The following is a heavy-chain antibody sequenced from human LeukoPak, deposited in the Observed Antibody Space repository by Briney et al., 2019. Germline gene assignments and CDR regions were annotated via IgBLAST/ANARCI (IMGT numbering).Heavy chain of an antibody. V-gene: IGHV3-23*01. J-gene: IGHJ4*02. CDR2: ISGSGGTT. Sequence: RTGGSLRLSCAASGTTLSNYGMSWVRQAPGKGLEWVAGISGSGGTTNYADSVKGRFTISRDNPKNTLFLHMNSLRAEDTAVYFCAKRGVVIRVILVGFHKEAYYFDAWGQGALVTVSS. CDR1: GTTLSNYG. D-gene: IGHD3-22*01. CDR3: AKRGVVIRVILVGFHKEAYYFDA.